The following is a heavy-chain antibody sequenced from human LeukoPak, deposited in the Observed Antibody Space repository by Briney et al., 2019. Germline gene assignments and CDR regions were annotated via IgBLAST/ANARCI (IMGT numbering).Heavy chain of an antibody. CDR2: INPSGGST. J-gene: IGHJ4*02. V-gene: IGHV1-46*01. Sequence: GASVKVSCKASGYTFTSYYMHWVRQAPGQGLEWMGIINPSGGSTSYAQKFQGRVTMTTDTSTSTAYMELRSLRSDDTAVYYCARQGGSSGYYNIDYWGQGTLVTVSS. D-gene: IGHD3-22*01. CDR1: GYTFTSYY. CDR3: ARQGGSSGYYNIDY.